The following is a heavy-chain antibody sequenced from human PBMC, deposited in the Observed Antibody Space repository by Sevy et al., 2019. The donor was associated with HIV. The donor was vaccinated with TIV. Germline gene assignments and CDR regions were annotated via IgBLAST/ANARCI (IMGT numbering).Heavy chain of an antibody. CDR1: GFTFSSYW. CDR2: INSVGSDS. D-gene: IGHD6-13*01. Sequence: GGSLILSCAASGFTFSSYWMHWVRQAPGKGLVWVSRINSVGSDSHYADSVKGRFTISRDNAEKTLYLQMNSLRAEDTALYFCARDSSARSDSGLSSSWVFAFDIWGQGTMVTVSS. V-gene: IGHV3-74*01. J-gene: IGHJ3*02. CDR3: ARDSSARSDSGLSSSWVFAFDI.